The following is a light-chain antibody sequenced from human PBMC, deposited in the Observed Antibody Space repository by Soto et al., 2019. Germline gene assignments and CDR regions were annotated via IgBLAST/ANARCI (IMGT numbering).Light chain of an antibody. Sequence: DIVMIQSPLALPVTPGEPAPISCRSSQSLLHSNGYNYLDWYLQQPGQSPQLLIFLGSNRASGVPDRFSGSGSGTDFTLKISRVEAGDVGIYYCMQSLQAPQLTFGGGTRVEIK. J-gene: IGKJ4*01. V-gene: IGKV2-28*01. CDR3: MQSLQAPQLT. CDR1: QSLLHSNGYNY. CDR2: LGS.